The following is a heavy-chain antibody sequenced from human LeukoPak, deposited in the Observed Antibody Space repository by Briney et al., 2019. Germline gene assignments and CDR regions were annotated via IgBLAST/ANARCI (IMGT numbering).Heavy chain of an antibody. V-gene: IGHV3-21*01. Sequence: GGSLRLFCASPGPTFSISSLNCARQAPGKGLESVSSISSSSSSYIYYADSVKGRFTISRDNAKNSLYLQMNSLRAEDTAVYYCARDYLGGEIAHWGQGTLVTVSS. CDR1: GPTFSISS. CDR3: ARDYLGGEIAH. D-gene: IGHD5-24*01. J-gene: IGHJ4*02. CDR2: ISSSSSSYI.